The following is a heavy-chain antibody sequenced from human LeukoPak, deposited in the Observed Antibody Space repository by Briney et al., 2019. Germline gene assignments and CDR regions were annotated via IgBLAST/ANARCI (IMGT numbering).Heavy chain of an antibody. V-gene: IGHV3-21*01. Sequence: GGSLRLSCAASGFTFSSYSMNWVRQAPGKGLEWVSSISSSSSYIYYADSVKGRFTISRDNAKNSLYLQMNSLRAEDTAVYYCARDLGDSSSWYAMYNWFDPWGQGTLVTVSS. CDR1: GFTFSSYS. CDR3: ARDLGDSSSWYAMYNWFDP. CDR2: ISSSSSYI. D-gene: IGHD6-13*01. J-gene: IGHJ5*02.